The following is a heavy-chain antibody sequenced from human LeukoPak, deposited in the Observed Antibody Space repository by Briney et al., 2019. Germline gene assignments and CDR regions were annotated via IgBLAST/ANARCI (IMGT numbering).Heavy chain of an antibody. D-gene: IGHD3-22*01. CDR1: GGSISSSTYY. CDR2: MYYSGST. CDR3: ARASEIKYYYESSGYPAYFDY. Sequence: SETLSLTCTVSGGSISSSTYYWGWIRQPPGTGLEWIGHMYYSGSTNYNPSLKSRVTISVGTSKNQFSLKLSSVTAADTAVYYCARASEIKYYYESSGYPAYFDYWGQGTLVTVSS. J-gene: IGHJ4*02. V-gene: IGHV4-61*05.